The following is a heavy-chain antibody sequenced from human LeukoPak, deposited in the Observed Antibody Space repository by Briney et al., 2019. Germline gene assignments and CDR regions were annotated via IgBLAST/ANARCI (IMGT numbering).Heavy chain of an antibody. D-gene: IGHD1-1*01. Sequence: PSETLSLTCTVSGVSISSYYWSWIRQPPGKGLEWIGYISHSGNTNYHPSLKRRVSISLYKSNHRFSLRLRSVTDADTAVYYCARAGRENVNWRYYIDFWGQGILVTVPS. CDR2: ISHSGNT. V-gene: IGHV4-59*01. CDR3: ARAGRENVNWRYYIDF. J-gene: IGHJ4*02. CDR1: GVSISSYY.